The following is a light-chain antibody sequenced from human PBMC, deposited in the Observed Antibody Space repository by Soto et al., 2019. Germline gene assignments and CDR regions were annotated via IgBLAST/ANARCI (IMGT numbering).Light chain of an antibody. J-gene: IGKJ1*01. V-gene: IGKV3-15*01. Sequence: EIVLTQSPRTLSLSPGERATLSCRASRSVSNNYLAWYQQKPGQAPRLLIYDASTRATGIPGRFSGSGSGTEFSLTISSLQSEDSAVYYCQEYNNWPPWTFGQGTKVDIK. CDR2: DAS. CDR3: QEYNNWPPWT. CDR1: RSVSNN.